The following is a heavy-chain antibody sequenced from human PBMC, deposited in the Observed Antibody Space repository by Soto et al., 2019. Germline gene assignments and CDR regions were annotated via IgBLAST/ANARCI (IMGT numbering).Heavy chain of an antibody. CDR2: VSWNSGFT. D-gene: IGHD2-2*01. Sequence: EVQLVESGGGLVQPGRSLRLSCAASGFTIDDYAMHWVRQPPGKGLAWVSGVSWNSGFTGYADSVKGRFTISRDNAKNSLYLQTNSLRAEDTALYYCVKGGSAPVAMLDAFDIWGQGTMVTVSS. V-gene: IGHV3-9*01. J-gene: IGHJ3*02. CDR3: VKGGSAPVAMLDAFDI. CDR1: GFTIDDYA.